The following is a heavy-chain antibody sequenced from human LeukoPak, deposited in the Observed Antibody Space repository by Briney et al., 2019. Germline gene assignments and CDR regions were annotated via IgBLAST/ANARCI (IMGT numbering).Heavy chain of an antibody. V-gene: IGHV3-48*04. D-gene: IGHD5-12*01. CDR1: GFTFSSYS. CDR3: ARGREGYSYEFDY. Sequence: GGSLRLSCAASGFTFSSYSMMWVRQAPGKGLEWVSYISSSSTTIHYADSVKGRFTISRDNAKKSLFLQMNSLRAEDTAVYYCARGREGYSYEFDYWGQGTLVTVSS. J-gene: IGHJ4*02. CDR2: ISSSSTTI.